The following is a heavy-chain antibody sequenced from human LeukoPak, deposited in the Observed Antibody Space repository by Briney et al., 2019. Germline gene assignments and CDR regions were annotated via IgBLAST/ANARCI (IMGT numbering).Heavy chain of an antibody. J-gene: IGHJ4*02. D-gene: IGHD3-3*01. CDR2: FDPEDGET. CDR1: GYTFTNYD. CDR3: ATGRIRFLDLDY. V-gene: IGHV1-24*01. Sequence: GASVKVSCTASGYTFTNYDINWVRQAPGKGLEWMGGFDPEDGETIYAQKFQGRVTMTEDTSTDTAYMELSSLRSEDTAVYYCATGRIRFLDLDYWGQGTLVTVSS.